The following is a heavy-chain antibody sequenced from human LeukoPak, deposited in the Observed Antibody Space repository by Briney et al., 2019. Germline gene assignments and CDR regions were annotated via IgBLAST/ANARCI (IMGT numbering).Heavy chain of an antibody. CDR3: ARDDCSGGSCYSGMEGAFDI. CDR2: ISSSSSYI. J-gene: IGHJ3*02. V-gene: IGHV3-21*01. D-gene: IGHD2-15*01. Sequence: GGSLRLSCAASGFTFSSYAMSWVRQAPGKGLEWVSSISSSSSYIYYADSVKGRFTISRDNAKNSLYLQMNSLRAEDTAVYYCARDDCSGGSCYSGMEGAFDIWGQGTMVTVSS. CDR1: GFTFSSYA.